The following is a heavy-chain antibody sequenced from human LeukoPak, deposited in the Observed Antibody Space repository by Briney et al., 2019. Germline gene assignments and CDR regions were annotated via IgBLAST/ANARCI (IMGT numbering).Heavy chain of an antibody. CDR1: GFTFSTAW. Sequence: GGSLRLSCAASGFTFSTAWMSWVRQAPGKGLEWVARIRSKTDGESTDYAAPGKCTISISRDNTKHTLQLRINRPKTKDTDDYYCTRECSGIVFDSWGEAIMVTASS. J-gene: IGHJ3*02. CDR3: TRECSGIVFDS. V-gene: IGHV3-15*01. CDR2: IRSKTDGEST. D-gene: IGHD3-10*02.